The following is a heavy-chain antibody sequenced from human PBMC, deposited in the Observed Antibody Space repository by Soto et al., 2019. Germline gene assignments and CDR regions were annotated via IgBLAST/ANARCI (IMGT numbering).Heavy chain of an antibody. V-gene: IGHV1-69*13. CDR2: IIPIFGTA. J-gene: IGHJ6*02. CDR3: ARALKLYSGYDFIPGGSEHYYYYGMDV. D-gene: IGHD5-12*01. CDR1: GGTFSSYA. Sequence: ASVKVSCKASGGTFSSYAISWVRQAPGQGLEWMGGIIPIFGTANYAQKFQGRVTITADESTSTAYMELSSLRSEDTAVYYCARALKLYSGYDFIPGGSEHYYYYGMDVWGQGTTVTVSS.